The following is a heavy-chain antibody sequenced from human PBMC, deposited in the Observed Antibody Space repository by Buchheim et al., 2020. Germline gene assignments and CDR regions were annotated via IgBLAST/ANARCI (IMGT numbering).Heavy chain of an antibody. J-gene: IGHJ6*02. D-gene: IGHD4-17*01. V-gene: IGHV4-4*07. CDR3: ARAVDGGYNGEYYYGLDV. Sequence: QVQLQESGPRLVQSSETLSLTCSVSDGSITSYYWTWIRQPAGKGLEWMGRVYTTTSGNTYYNPSLQGRVTMSLDPSTKQVFLKLSSVTAADTAVYFCARAVDGGYNGEYYYGLDVWGQGT. CDR2: VYTTTSGNT. CDR1: DGSITSYY.